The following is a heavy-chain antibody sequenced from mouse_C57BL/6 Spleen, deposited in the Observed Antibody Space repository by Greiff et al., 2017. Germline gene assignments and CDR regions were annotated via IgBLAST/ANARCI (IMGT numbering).Heavy chain of an antibody. V-gene: IGHV1-64*01. J-gene: IGHJ1*03. Sequence: QVQLQQPGAELVKPGASVKLSCKASGYTFTSSWMHWVQQRPGQGLEWIGMIHPTSGYTNYNEKFKSKATLTADKSSSTAYMQLSSLTSEDSAVYYCARDYGDTNPWYIEGWGTGTTVTASS. D-gene: IGHD2-4*01. CDR2: IHPTSGYT. CDR1: GYTFTSSW. CDR3: ARDYGDTNPWYIEG.